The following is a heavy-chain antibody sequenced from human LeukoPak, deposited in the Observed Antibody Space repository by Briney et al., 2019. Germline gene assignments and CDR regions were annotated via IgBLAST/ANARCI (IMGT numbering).Heavy chain of an antibody. CDR3: ARVTTESYYYYYGMDV. CDR2: INHSGST. CDR1: GGSFSGYY. D-gene: IGHD1-1*01. V-gene: IGHV4-34*01. Sequence: PETLSLTCAVYGGSFSGYYWSWIRQPPGKGLEWIGEINHSGSTNYNPSLKSRVTISVDTSKNQFSLKLSSVTAADTAVYYCARVTTESYYYYYGMDVWGQGTTVTVSS. J-gene: IGHJ6*02.